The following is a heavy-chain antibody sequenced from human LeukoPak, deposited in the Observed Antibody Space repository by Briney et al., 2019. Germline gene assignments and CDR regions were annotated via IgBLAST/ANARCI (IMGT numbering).Heavy chain of an antibody. D-gene: IGHD4-23*01. CDR2: ISSSSSYI. V-gene: IGHV3-21*01. Sequence: PGGSLRLSCVASGFSFSNYGTHWVRQAPGKGLEWVSSISSSSSYIYYADSVKGRFTISRDNAKNSLYLQMNSLRAEDTAVYYCARDLHGGNLDYWGQGTLVTVSS. CDR1: GFSFSNYG. J-gene: IGHJ4*02. CDR3: ARDLHGGNLDY.